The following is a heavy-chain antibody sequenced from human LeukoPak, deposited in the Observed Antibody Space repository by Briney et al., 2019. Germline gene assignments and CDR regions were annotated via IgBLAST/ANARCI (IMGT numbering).Heavy chain of an antibody. J-gene: IGHJ4*02. Sequence: GGSLRLSCAASGFIFSSYWMSWVRQAPGKGLEWVANIKQDGSEKYYLDSVKGRFTISRDNAKNSLYLQMNSLRAEDTAVYYCARGDGFMIRDWGQGTLVTVSS. CDR1: GFIFSSYW. D-gene: IGHD3-10*01. V-gene: IGHV3-7*01. CDR3: ARGDGFMIRD. CDR2: IKQDGSEK.